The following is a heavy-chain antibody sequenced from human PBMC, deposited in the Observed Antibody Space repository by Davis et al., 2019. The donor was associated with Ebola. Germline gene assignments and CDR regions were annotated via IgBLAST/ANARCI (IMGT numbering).Heavy chain of an antibody. V-gene: IGHV4-59*01. CDR3: ARGPSIRAFDI. Sequence: GSLRLSCTVSGGSISSYYWSWIRQPPGKGLEWIGYIYYSGSTNYNPSLKSRVTISVDTSKNQFSLKLSSVTAADTAVYYCARGPSIRAFDIWGQGTMVTVSS. J-gene: IGHJ3*02. CDR1: GGSISSYY. CDR2: IYYSGST. D-gene: IGHD2-21*01.